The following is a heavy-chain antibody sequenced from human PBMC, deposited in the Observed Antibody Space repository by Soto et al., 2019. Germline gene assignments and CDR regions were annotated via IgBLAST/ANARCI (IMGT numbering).Heavy chain of an antibody. J-gene: IGHJ4*02. CDR2: ISDNGGTT. CDR1: EFTFSNYA. V-gene: IGHV3-23*01. D-gene: IGHD6-25*01. Sequence: PGGSLRLSCAASEFTFSNYAMSWVRQAPGKGLEWVSSISDNGGTTYYADSVKGRFTISRDNSKNTLYLQMNSLRAEDTAVYYCANGKYTSSVYWGQGTLVTFSS. CDR3: ANGKYTSSVY.